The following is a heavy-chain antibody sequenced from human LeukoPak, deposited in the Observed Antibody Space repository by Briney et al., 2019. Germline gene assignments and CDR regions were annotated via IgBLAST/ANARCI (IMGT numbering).Heavy chain of an antibody. D-gene: IGHD5-18*01. CDR2: IIPILGIA. Sequence: SVKVSCKASGGTFSSYAISWVRQAPGQGLEWMGRIIPILGIANYAQKFQGRVPITADKSTSTAYMELSSLRSEDTAVYYCARDLTDTAMVSGYWGQGTLVTVSS. CDR1: GGTFSSYA. V-gene: IGHV1-69*04. CDR3: ARDLTDTAMVSGY. J-gene: IGHJ4*02.